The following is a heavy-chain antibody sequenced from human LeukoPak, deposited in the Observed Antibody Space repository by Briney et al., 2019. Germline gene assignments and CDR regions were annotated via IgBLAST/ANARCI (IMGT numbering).Heavy chain of an antibody. CDR3: ATSGDSSGYTFDY. CDR1: GYTFTDYY. V-gene: IGHV1-69-2*01. CDR2: VDPEDGET. J-gene: IGHJ4*02. D-gene: IGHD3-22*01. Sequence: ASVKISCXVSGYTFTDYYMHWVQQAPGKGLEWMGLVDPEDGETIYAEKFQGRVTITADTSTDTAYMELSSLRSEDTAVYYCATSGDSSGYTFDYWGQRTLVTVSS.